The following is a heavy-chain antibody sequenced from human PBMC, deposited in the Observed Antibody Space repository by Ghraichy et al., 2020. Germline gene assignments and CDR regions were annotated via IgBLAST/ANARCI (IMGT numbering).Heavy chain of an antibody. Sequence: SETLSLTCTVSGGSISSYYWSWIRQPPGKGLEWIGYIYYSGSTNYNPSLKSRVTISVDTSKNQFSLNLSSVTAADTAVYYCARRYSSSSGQVFDYWGQGTLVIGSS. CDR3: ARRYSSSSGQVFDY. CDR2: IYYSGST. J-gene: IGHJ4*02. D-gene: IGHD6-6*01. CDR1: GGSISSYY. V-gene: IGHV4-59*01.